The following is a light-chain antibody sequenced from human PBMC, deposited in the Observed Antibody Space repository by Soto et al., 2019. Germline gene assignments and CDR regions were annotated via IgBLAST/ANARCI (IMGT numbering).Light chain of an antibody. V-gene: IGKV1-5*01. CDR3: QQYDYSRT. J-gene: IGKJ1*01. CDR1: QSIAAS. CDR2: DVS. Sequence: DVKMTQSPSTLSASVGDSVTITCRASQSIAASLAWYQLKPGEAPKLLIYDVSNLESGVPSRFSGSGSGTEFSLTIRSLHPDDFATYYCQQYDYSRTFGQGTKVEIK.